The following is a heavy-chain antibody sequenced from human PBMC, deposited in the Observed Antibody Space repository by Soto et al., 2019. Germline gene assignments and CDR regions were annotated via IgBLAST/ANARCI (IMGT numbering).Heavy chain of an antibody. V-gene: IGHV4-39*01. Sequence: PSETLSLTCTVSGDSISNGDYYWGWIRQPPGKGLEWIGSIYYSGSTYYNPSLKSRVTISVDTSKNQFSLKLSSVTAADTAVYYCARHTPAISISDHWGQGTLVTVSS. J-gene: IGHJ4*02. CDR1: GDSISNGDYY. CDR2: IYYSGST. D-gene: IGHD2-15*01. CDR3: ARHTPAISISDH.